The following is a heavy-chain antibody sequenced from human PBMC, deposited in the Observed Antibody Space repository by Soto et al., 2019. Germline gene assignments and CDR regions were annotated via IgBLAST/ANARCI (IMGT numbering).Heavy chain of an antibody. CDR1: GFTFSSYS. J-gene: IGHJ2*01. CDR2: ISSSSSTI. D-gene: IGHD3-3*01. V-gene: IGHV3-48*02. CDR3: ARDSVVFLEWSRNWYCDL. Sequence: EVQLVESGGGLVQPGGSLRLSCAASGFTFSSYSMNWVRQAPGKGLEWVSYISSSSSTIYYADSVKGRFTITRDNAKNSLYLQLNSLRDEDTAVDYCARDSVVFLEWSRNWYCDLWGRGTLVTVSS.